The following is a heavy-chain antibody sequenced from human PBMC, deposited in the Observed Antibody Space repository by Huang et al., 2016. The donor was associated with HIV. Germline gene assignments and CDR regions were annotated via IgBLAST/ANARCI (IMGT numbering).Heavy chain of an antibody. CDR1: GFTFSSYW. CDR3: VRDPRIQSWLNYFDY. CDR2: INSDGSSS. D-gene: IGHD3-22*01. Sequence: ELQLVESGGGFVQPGGSLRLSCAASGFTFSSYWMHWVRQAPGKGLVWVARINSDGSSSGYADSVKCRFTISRDNAKNTLYLQMNSLRAEDTAVYYCVRDPRIQSWLNYFDYWGQGTLVSVSS. J-gene: IGHJ4*02. V-gene: IGHV3-74*01.